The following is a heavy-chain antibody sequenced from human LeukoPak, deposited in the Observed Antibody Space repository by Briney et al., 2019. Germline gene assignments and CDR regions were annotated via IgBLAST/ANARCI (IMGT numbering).Heavy chain of an antibody. J-gene: IGHJ3*02. CDR2: IWYDGSNK. CDR1: GFTFSSYG. CDR3: ERGSPYYYDSSGYLGAFGI. D-gene: IGHD3-22*01. Sequence: GGSLRLSCAASGFTFSSYGMHWVRQAPGKGLEWVAVIWYDGSNKYYAGSVKGRFTISRDNSKNTLYLQMNSLRAEDTAVYYCERGSPYYYDSSGYLGAFGIWGQGTMVTVPS. V-gene: IGHV3-33*01.